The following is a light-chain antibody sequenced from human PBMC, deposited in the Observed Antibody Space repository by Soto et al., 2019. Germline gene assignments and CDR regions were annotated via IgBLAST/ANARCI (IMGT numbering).Light chain of an antibody. Sequence: EIVLTQSPGTLSLSPGETATLSCRASQSVSSSYLVWYQQKPRQAPRLLIYGASSRATGIPDRFSGSGSGTDFTLTIIRLEPEDFAVYYCQQYGSSLFTFGPGTKVDFK. CDR2: GAS. J-gene: IGKJ3*01. CDR3: QQYGSSLFT. CDR1: QSVSSSY. V-gene: IGKV3-20*01.